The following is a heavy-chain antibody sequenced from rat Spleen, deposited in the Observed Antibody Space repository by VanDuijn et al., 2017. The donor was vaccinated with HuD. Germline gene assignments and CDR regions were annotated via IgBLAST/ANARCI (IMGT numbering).Heavy chain of an antibody. D-gene: IGHD1-11*01. CDR2: INIGGGDT. CDR1: GLSFSNYD. V-gene: IGHV5-25*01. Sequence: EVQLVESGGGAVQPGRSMKLSCAASGLSFSNYDMAWVRQTLTRGLEWVAFINIGGGDTYYRDSVKGRFPISRDNAKNTLYLQMDSLRSEDTATYYCARPHYGRGFNWFAYWGQGTLVTVSS. CDR3: ARPHYGRGFNWFAY. J-gene: IGHJ3*01.